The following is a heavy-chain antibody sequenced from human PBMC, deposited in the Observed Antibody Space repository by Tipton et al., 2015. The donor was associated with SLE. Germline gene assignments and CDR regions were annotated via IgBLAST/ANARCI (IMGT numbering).Heavy chain of an antibody. CDR1: GASVSNYY. V-gene: IGHV4-4*07. CDR2: IYISGSGSI. CDR3: ARYRGDLQVFDY. Sequence: TLSLTCTVSGASVSNYYWSWIRQPAGKGLEWIGRIYISGSGSITYNPSLKSRVTMSVDTSKNQVSLKLTSVTAADTAVYYCARYRGDLQVFDYWGQGTLITVSS. D-gene: IGHD3-16*01. J-gene: IGHJ4*02.